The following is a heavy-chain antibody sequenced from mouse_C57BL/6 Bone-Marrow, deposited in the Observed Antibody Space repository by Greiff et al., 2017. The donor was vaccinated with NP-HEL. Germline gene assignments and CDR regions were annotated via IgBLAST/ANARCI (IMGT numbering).Heavy chain of an antibody. CDR1: GYSITSGYY. CDR3: ARDRNYGSSYGYFDV. D-gene: IGHD1-1*01. CDR2: ISYDGSN. Sequence: EVQLQESGPGLVKPSQSLSLTCSVTGYSITSGYYWNWIRQFPGNKLEWMGYISYDGSNNYNPSLKNRISITRDTSKTQFFLKLNSVTTEDTATYYCARDRNYGSSYGYFDVWGTGTTVTVSS. V-gene: IGHV3-6*01. J-gene: IGHJ1*03.